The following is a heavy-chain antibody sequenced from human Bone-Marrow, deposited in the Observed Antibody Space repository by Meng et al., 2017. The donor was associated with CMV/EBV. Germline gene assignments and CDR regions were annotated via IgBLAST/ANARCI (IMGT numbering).Heavy chain of an antibody. Sequence: SETLSLTCAVYGGSFSGYYWSWIRQPPGKGLEWIGEINHSGSTNYNPSLKSRVTISVDTSKNQFSLKLSSVTAADTAVYYCARLKLSAYYYYGMDVWGQGTTVTGSS. V-gene: IGHV4-34*01. CDR2: INHSGST. J-gene: IGHJ6*02. CDR1: GGSFSGYY. CDR3: ARLKLSAYYYYGMDV. D-gene: IGHD1-7*01.